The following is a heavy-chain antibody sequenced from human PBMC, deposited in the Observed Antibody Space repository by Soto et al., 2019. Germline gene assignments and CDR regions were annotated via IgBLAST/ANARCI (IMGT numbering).Heavy chain of an antibody. CDR1: GRSFSNPYYY. V-gene: IGHV4-34*01. CDR3: ARDKITGLFDY. J-gene: IGHJ4*02. D-gene: IGHD2-8*02. CDR2: VDHSGST. Sequence: PSETLSLTCAVYGRSFSNPYYYWSWIRQPPGKGLEWIGEVDHSGSTNYTPSLKSRVTISLDTSKNHFSLWLTSVTAADTAVYCCARDKITGLFDYWGQGTLVTVS.